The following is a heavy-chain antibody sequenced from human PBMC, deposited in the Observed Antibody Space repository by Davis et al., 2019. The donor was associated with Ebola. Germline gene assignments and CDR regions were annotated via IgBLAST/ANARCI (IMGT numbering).Heavy chain of an antibody. CDR2: IYYSGST. D-gene: IGHD3-10*01. V-gene: IGHV4-39*01. CDR3: ARLLWFGERSPGY. CDR1: GGSISSSSYY. J-gene: IGHJ4*02. Sequence: MPGGSLRLSCTVSGGSISSSSYYWGWIRQPPGKGLEWIGSIYYSGSTYYNPSLKSRVTISVDTSKNQFSLKLSSVTAADTAVYYCARLLWFGERSPGYWGQGTLVTVSS.